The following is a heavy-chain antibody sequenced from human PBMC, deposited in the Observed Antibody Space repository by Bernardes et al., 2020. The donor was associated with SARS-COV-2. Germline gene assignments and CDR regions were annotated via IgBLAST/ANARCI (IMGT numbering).Heavy chain of an antibody. CDR3: AKDERHQQLWLLPYYYYYGMDV. V-gene: IGHV3-30*18. Sequence: GGSLRLSCAASGFTFSSYGMHWVRQAPGKGLEWVAVISYDGSNKYYADSVKDRFTISRDNSKNTLYLQMNSLRAEDTAVYYCAKDERHQQLWLLPYYYYYGMDVWGKGTTVTVSS. J-gene: IGHJ6*04. CDR2: ISYDGSNK. D-gene: IGHD5-18*01. CDR1: GFTFSSYG.